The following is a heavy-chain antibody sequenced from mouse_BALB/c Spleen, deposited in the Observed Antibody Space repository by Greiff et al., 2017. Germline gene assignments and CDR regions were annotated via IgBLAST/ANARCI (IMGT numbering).Heavy chain of an antibody. J-gene: IGHJ3*01. CDR2: IHYSGST. Sequence: EVKLVESGPDLVKPSQSLSLTCTVTGYSITSGYSWHWIRQFPGNKLEWMGYIHYSGSTNYNPSLKSRISITRDTSKNQFFLQLNSVTTEDTATYYCARGIYYYGSSYWFAYWGQGTLVTVSA. CDR1: GYSITSGYS. CDR3: ARGIYYYGSSYWFAY. V-gene: IGHV3-1*02. D-gene: IGHD1-1*01.